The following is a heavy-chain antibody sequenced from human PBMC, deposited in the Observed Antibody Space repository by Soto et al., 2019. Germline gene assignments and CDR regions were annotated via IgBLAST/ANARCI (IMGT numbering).Heavy chain of an antibody. D-gene: IGHD5-18*01. CDR1: GFTFSSYA. CDR2: ISYDGSNK. J-gene: IGHJ4*02. Sequence: QVQLVEAGGGVGQPGRSLSLSCAASGFTFSSYAMHWVRQAPGKGLEWGAVISYDGSNKYYADSVKGRFTISRDNSKNTRDLQMNILRSEGTAVYDCARDRTDTYMVKFDDWGQGTLVTVSS. CDR3: ARDRTDTYMVKFDD. V-gene: IGHV3-30-3*01.